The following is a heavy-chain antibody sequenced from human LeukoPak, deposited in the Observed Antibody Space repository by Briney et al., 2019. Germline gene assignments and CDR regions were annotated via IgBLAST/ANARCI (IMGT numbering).Heavy chain of an antibody. CDR1: GFTFSNYG. Sequence: GGSLRLSCAASGFTFSNYGMHWLRQAPGKGLEWVAVIPYDSSNKYYTDSVKGRFTISRDNSKNTLYLQMNSLRAEDTAVYYCAKERGIFGVVPVHYYYYYGMDVWGQGTTVTVSS. CDR2: IPYDSSNK. CDR3: AKERGIFGVVPVHYYYYYGMDV. D-gene: IGHD3-3*01. V-gene: IGHV3-30*18. J-gene: IGHJ6*02.